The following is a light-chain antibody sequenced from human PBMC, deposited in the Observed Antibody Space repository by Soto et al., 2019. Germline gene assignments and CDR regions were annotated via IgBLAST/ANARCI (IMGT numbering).Light chain of an antibody. CDR2: EDT. V-gene: IGLV2-23*01. Sequence: QSALTQPASVSGSPGQSITVSCTGTNSDVGAYNLVSWYQQHPGKAPRLISYEDTKRPSGISHRFSGSKSDNTASLTISGLRAEDEAHYHCCSYAGSRTFLFGGGTKLTVL. CDR1: NSDVGAYNL. J-gene: IGLJ3*02. CDR3: CSYAGSRTFL.